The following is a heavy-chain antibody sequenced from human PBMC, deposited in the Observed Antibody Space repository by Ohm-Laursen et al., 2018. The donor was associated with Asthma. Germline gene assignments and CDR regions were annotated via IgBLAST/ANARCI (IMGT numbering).Heavy chain of an antibody. CDR2: ISYDGSNK. V-gene: IGHV3-30*18. Sequence: SLRLSCSASGFTFSSYGMYWVRQAPGKGLEWVAVISYDGSNKYYADSVKGRFTISRDNSKNTLYLQMNSLRAEDTAVYYCAKDHLTGGYYYYGMDVWGQGTTVTVSS. J-gene: IGHJ6*02. CDR3: AKDHLTGGYYYYGMDV. CDR1: GFTFSSYG. D-gene: IGHD1-14*01.